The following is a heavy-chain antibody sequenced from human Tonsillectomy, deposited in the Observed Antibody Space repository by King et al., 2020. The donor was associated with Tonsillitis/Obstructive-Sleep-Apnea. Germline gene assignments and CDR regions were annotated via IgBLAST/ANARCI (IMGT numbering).Heavy chain of an antibody. V-gene: IGHV4-59*01. D-gene: IGHD6-6*01. CDR1: GGSISSYY. J-gene: IGHJ4*02. CDR2: IYYSGST. Sequence: HVQLQELGPGLVKPSETLSLTCTVSGGSISSYYWSWIRQPPGKGLEWIGYIYYSGSTNYNPSLKSRVTISVDTSKNQFSLKLSSVTAADTAVYYCAREYSSSYDYWGQGTLVTVSS. CDR3: AREYSSSYDY.